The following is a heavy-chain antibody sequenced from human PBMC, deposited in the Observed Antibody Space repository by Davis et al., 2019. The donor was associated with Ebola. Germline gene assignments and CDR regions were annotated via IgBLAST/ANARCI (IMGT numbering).Heavy chain of an antibody. CDR2: TFYRSKWYS. Sequence: SETLSLTCAISGDSVSSNSAAWSWIRQSPSRGLEWLGRTFYRSKWYSDYAVSVRSRITISADTSKNQFSLQLDSVSSEDTAVYYCARDGGSYYNSYGMDVWGQGTTVTVTS. D-gene: IGHD1-26*01. J-gene: IGHJ6*02. CDR1: GDSVSSNSAA. CDR3: ARDGGSYYNSYGMDV. V-gene: IGHV6-1*01.